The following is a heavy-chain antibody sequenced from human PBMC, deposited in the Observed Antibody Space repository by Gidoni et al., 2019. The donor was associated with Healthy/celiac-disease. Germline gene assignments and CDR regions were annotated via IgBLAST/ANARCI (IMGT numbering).Heavy chain of an antibody. Sequence: QVQLQQWGAGLLKPSETLSLTCAVYGGSFRGYYWSWIRQPPGKGLEWIGEINHSGSTNYNPSLKSRVTISVDTSKNQFSLKLSSVTAADTAVYYCARGGGGYDYGYYYYYGMDVWGQGTTVTVSS. D-gene: IGHD5-12*01. CDR2: INHSGST. J-gene: IGHJ6*02. V-gene: IGHV4-34*01. CDR3: ARGGGGYDYGYYYYYGMDV. CDR1: GGSFRGYY.